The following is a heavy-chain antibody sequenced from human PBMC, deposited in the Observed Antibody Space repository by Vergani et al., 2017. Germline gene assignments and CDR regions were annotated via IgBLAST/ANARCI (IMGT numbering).Heavy chain of an antibody. CDR1: GFTFSSYW. CDR2: IKQDGSEK. J-gene: IGHJ4*02. D-gene: IGHD3-22*01. V-gene: IGHV3-7*01. Sequence: EVQLVESGGGLVQPGGSLRLSCAASGFTFSSYWMSWVRQAPGKGLEWVANIKQDGSEKYYADSVKGRFTISRDNAKNSLYLQMNSLRAEDTAVYYCASMIRQVSHFDYWGQGTLVTVSS. CDR3: ASMIRQVSHFDY.